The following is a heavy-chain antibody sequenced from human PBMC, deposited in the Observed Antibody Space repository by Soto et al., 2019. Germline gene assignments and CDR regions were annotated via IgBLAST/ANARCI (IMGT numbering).Heavy chain of an antibody. CDR3: ASNLYYYDSSGYGPN. J-gene: IGHJ4*02. CDR1: GFTFSSYA. CDR2: RSYDGSNK. D-gene: IGHD3-22*01. V-gene: IGHV3-30-3*01. Sequence: QVQLVESGGGVVQPGRSLRLSCAASGFTFSSYAMHWVRQAPGKGLEWVAVRSYDGSNKYYADSVKGRLTISRDNSKNTLYLQMNSLRAEDTAVYYCASNLYYYDSSGYGPNWGQGTLVTVSS.